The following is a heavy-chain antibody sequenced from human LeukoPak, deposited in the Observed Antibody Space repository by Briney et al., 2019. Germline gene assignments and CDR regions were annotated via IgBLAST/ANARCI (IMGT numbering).Heavy chain of an antibody. J-gene: IGHJ4*02. V-gene: IGHV3-23*01. Sequence: GGSLRLSCAASGFTFDSYTMVWVRQAPGSGLEWVSAITGSGGDSYHADSVKGRFTVSRDNSKNTLFLQINSLRVEDTALYYCARGVSGWPYYLDFWGQGTLVAVSS. CDR1: GFTFDSYT. D-gene: IGHD6-25*01. CDR2: ITGSGGDS. CDR3: ARGVSGWPYYLDF.